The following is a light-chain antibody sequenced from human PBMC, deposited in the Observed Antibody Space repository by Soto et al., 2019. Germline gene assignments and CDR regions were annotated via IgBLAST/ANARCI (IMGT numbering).Light chain of an antibody. CDR1: QSVSSY. Sequence: EIVLTQSPATLSLSPGERATLFCRASQSVSSYLAWYQQKPGQAPRLLIYDASNRATGIPARFTGGGSGTEFTLTISSLEPEHFAVSYCQRRSNWPPLTFGGGSKVEIK. CDR2: DAS. V-gene: IGKV3-11*01. CDR3: QRRSNWPPLT. J-gene: IGKJ4*01.